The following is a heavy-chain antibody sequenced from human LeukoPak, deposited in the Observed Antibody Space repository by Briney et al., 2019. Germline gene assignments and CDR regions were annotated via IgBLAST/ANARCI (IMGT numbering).Heavy chain of an antibody. CDR2: MNPNSGNT. D-gene: IGHD2-2*01. Sequence: ASVKVSCKASGYTFTSYDINWVRQATGQGLEWMGWMNPNSGNTGYAQKFQGRVTLTRDTSINTGYMELTGLTSDDTAVYYCARRDFADQLDSWGQGSLVIVSS. V-gene: IGHV1-8*02. CDR1: GYTFTSYD. CDR3: ARRDFADQLDS. J-gene: IGHJ4*02.